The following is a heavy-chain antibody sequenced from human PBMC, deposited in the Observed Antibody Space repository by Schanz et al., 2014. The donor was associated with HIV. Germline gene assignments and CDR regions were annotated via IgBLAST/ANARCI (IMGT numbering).Heavy chain of an antibody. V-gene: IGHV3-30*03. CDR1: GFTFSSYG. CDR2: VSYDGSNK. D-gene: IGHD2-21*02. J-gene: IGHJ4*02. Sequence: QEQLVESGGGLVKPGGSLRLSCAASGFTFSSYGIHWVRQAPGKGLEWVAVVSYDGSNKYYADSVKGRFTISRDKAKNSLYLQMNSLRDEDTAVYYCARAGVTDLFDHWGQGTLVTVSS. CDR3: ARAGVTDLFDH.